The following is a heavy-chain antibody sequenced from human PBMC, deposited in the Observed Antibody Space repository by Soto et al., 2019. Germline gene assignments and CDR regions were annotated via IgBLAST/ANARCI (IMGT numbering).Heavy chain of an antibody. CDR2: ISGSSRNI. Sequence: PGGSLRLSCAASGFTFSSRSMNWVRQAPGKGLEWVAYISGSSRNIYYADSVKGRFTISRDNAKNSLYVQMNGLRDEDTAVYYCARGELDRTIDYWGQGTRVTVSS. D-gene: IGHD1-1*01. CDR1: GFTFSSRS. V-gene: IGHV3-48*02. J-gene: IGHJ4*02. CDR3: ARGELDRTIDY.